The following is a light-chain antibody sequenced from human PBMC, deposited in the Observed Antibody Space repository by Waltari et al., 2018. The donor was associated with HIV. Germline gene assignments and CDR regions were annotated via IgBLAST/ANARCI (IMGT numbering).Light chain of an antibody. CDR3: QQFYTYPLT. CDR2: DAS. J-gene: IGKJ4*01. V-gene: IGKV1-13*02. CDR1: QGISSA. Sequence: AIQLTQSPSSLSACVGDRVTITCRASQGISSALAWYQQKQGKAPKVLIYDASKLKSGVPSRFSGSGSGTDFSLTVSSLQPEDFATYYCQQFYTYPLTFGGGTKVEIK.